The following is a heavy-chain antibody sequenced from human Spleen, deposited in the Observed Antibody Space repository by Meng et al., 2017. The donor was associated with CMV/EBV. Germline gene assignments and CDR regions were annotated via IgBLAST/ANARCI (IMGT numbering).Heavy chain of an antibody. D-gene: IGHD6-6*01. CDR1: GYTFSGYY. V-gene: IGHV1-2*02. CDR3: ARARINRYSSSSSAVDY. Sequence: ASVKVSCKASGYTFSGYYMHWVRQAPGQGLEWMGWINPNSGGANYAQKFQGRVTMTRDTSISTAYMELGRLRSDDTAVYYCARARINRYSSSSSAVDYWGQGTLVTVSS. CDR2: INPNSGGA. J-gene: IGHJ4*02.